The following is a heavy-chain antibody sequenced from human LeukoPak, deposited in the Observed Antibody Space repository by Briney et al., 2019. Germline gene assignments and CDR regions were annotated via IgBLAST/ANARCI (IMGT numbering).Heavy chain of an antibody. CDR2: IYNSGST. CDR1: GGSICSSSYY. CDR3: ARFKRAGGWSYFDY. J-gene: IGHJ4*02. V-gene: IGHV4-39*07. D-gene: IGHD6-19*01. Sequence: SETLSLTCTVSGGSICSSSYYWGWFRQPPGKGLEWIGSIYNSGSTNYSPSLKSRVTISVDTSKNQFSLKLSSVTAADTAVYYCARFKRAGGWSYFDYWGQGTLVTVSS.